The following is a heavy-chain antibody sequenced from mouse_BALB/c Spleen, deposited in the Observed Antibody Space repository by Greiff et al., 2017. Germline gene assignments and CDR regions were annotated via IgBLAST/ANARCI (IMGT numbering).Heavy chain of an antibody. V-gene: IGHV5-9*03. CDR3: ARYDYDEAY. D-gene: IGHD2-4*01. CDR1: GFTFSSYT. CDR2: ISSGGGNT. J-gene: IGHJ3*01. Sequence: EVKLMESGGGLVKPGGSLKLSCAASGFTFSSYTMSWVRQTPEKRLEWVATISSGGGNTYYPDSVKGRFTISRDNAKNNLYLQMSSLRSEDTALYYCARYDYDEAYWGQGTLVTVSA.